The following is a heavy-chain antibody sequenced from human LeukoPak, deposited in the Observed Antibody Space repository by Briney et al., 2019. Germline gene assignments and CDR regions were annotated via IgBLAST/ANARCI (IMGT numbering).Heavy chain of an antibody. J-gene: IGHJ5*02. D-gene: IGHD3-10*01. CDR2: INPNSGGT. V-gene: IGHV1-2*02. Sequence: ASVKVSCKASGYTFTGYYMHWVRQAPGQGLEWMGWINPNSGGTNYAKKFQGRVTMTRDTSISTAYMELSRLRSDDTAVYYCARTGARIQFRFDPWGQGTLVTVSS. CDR3: ARTGARIQFRFDP. CDR1: GYTFTGYY.